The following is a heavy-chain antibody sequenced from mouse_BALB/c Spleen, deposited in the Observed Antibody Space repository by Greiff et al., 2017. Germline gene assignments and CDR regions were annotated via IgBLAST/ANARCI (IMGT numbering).Heavy chain of an antibody. Sequence: DVKLVESGPGLVKPSQSLSLTCTVTGYSITSDYAWNWIRQFPGNKLEWMGYISYSGSTSYNPSLKSRISITRDTSKNQFFLQLNSVTTEDTATYYCARWDEGFAYWGQGTLVTVSA. J-gene: IGHJ3*01. CDR1: GYSITSDYA. CDR2: ISYSGST. CDR3: ARWDEGFAY. D-gene: IGHD4-1*01. V-gene: IGHV3-2*02.